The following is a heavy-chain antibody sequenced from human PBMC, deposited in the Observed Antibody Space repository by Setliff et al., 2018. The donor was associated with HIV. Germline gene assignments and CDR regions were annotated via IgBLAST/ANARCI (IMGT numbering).Heavy chain of an antibody. D-gene: IGHD3-22*01. Sequence: SETLSLTCTVSGGSFTSRSYYWGWIRQPPGKGLEWIGEINHIGSTNYNPSPKSRVTISVDTSKNQFSLKLSSVTAADTAVYYCARGHRLLFYESSGYYGYWGQGTLVTVSS. J-gene: IGHJ4*02. CDR2: INHIGST. V-gene: IGHV4-39*07. CDR1: GGSFTSRSYY. CDR3: ARGHRLLFYESSGYYGY.